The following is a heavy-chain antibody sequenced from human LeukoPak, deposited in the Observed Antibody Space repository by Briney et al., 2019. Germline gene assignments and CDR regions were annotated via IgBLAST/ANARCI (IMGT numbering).Heavy chain of an antibody. Sequence: GESLRLSCTGSGFTLGSHDMHWVRQTTGEGLEWVAAIASGFQTFYAGSVKGRFTVSREDAENSLYLQMNSLTAGDTAVYYCVREARGYHYTYFDYWGQGSLVTVSS. J-gene: IGHJ4*02. CDR1: GFTLGSHD. V-gene: IGHV3-13*01. CDR3: VREARGYHYTYFDY. CDR2: IASGFQT. D-gene: IGHD5-18*01.